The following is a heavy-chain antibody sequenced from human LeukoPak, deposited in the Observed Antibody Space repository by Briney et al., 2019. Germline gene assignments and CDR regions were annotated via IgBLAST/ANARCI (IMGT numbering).Heavy chain of an antibody. J-gene: IGHJ3*02. D-gene: IGHD3-10*01. CDR2: ISSSSSTM. CDR1: GFTFSTYS. Sequence: GGSLRLSCAASGFTFSTYSMNWVRQAPGKGLEWISYISSSSSTMYYADSVKGRFTISRDNSKNTLYLQMNSLRAEDTAVYYCAKGETVLLWFGELTDAFDIWGQGTMVTVSS. CDR3: AKGETVLLWFGELTDAFDI. V-gene: IGHV3-48*01.